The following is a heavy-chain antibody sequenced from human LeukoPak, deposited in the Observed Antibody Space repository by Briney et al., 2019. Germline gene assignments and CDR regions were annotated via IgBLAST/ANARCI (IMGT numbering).Heavy chain of an antibody. J-gene: IGHJ3*02. CDR2: IYYSGST. CDR1: GGSISSYY. Sequence: PSETLSLTCTVSGGSISSYYWGWIRQPPGKGLEWIGYIYYSGSTNYNPSLKSRVTISVDTSKNQFSLKLSSVTAADTAVYYCARLDDSSGYRYAFDIWGQGTMVTVSS. D-gene: IGHD3-22*01. CDR3: ARLDDSSGYRYAFDI. V-gene: IGHV4-59*08.